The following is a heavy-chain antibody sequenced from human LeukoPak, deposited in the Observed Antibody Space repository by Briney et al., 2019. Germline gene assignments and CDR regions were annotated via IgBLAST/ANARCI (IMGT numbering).Heavy chain of an antibody. Sequence: SLRLSCAASGFTFSSYAMHWVRQAPGKGLEWVAVISYDGSNKYYADSVKGRFTISRDNSKNTLYLQMNSLRAEDTAVYYCARDLSGYYDYWGQGTLVTVSS. J-gene: IGHJ4*02. V-gene: IGHV3-30*04. CDR1: GFTFSSYA. D-gene: IGHD3-22*01. CDR3: ARDLSGYYDY. CDR2: ISYDGSNK.